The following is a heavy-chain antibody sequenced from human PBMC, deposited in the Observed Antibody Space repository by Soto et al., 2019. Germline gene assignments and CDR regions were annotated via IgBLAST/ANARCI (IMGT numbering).Heavy chain of an antibody. CDR1: GFTFSSYG. CDR2: IWYDGSNK. V-gene: IGHV3-33*01. J-gene: IGHJ3*02. CDR3: AREERGAFDI. Sequence: QVQLVESGGGVVQPGRSLRLSCAASGFTFSSYGMHWVRQAPGKGLEWVAVIWYDGSNKYYADSVKGRFTISRDNSRNTLYLQMNSLRAEDTAVYYCAREERGAFDIWGQGTMVTVSS.